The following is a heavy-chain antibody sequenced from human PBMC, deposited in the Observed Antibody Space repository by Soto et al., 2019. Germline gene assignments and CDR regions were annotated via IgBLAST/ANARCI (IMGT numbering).Heavy chain of an antibody. CDR1: GFTFSSYW. V-gene: IGHV3-74*01. CDR2: INSDGSST. D-gene: IGHD3-10*01. CDR3: ARVPMVRGNGWFDP. J-gene: IGHJ5*02. Sequence: EVQLVESGGGLVQPGGSLRLSCAASGFTFSSYWMHWVRQAPGKGLVWVSRINSDGSSTSYADSVKGRFTISRDNAKNTLYLQMNSPRAEDTAVYYCARVPMVRGNGWFDPWGQGTLVTVAS.